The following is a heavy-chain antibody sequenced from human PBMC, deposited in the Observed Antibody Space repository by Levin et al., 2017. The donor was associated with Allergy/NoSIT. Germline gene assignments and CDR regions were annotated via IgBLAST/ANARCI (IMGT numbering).Heavy chain of an antibody. Sequence: SETLSLTCTVSGDSITNNNYYWDWIRQPPGKGLEWIGTIHYTGNTYYNPSLKSRVTISVDTSKNQFSLKLSSVTATDTAVYYCARDEGTRGVRRFFDYWGQGTLVTVSS. V-gene: IGHV4-39*02. CDR3: ARDEGTRGVRRFFDY. J-gene: IGHJ4*02. CDR1: GDSITNNNYY. D-gene: IGHD3-10*01. CDR2: IHYTGNT.